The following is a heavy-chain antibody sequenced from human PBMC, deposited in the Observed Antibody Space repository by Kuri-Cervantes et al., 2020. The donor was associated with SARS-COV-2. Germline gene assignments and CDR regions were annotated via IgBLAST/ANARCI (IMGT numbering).Heavy chain of an antibody. CDR1: AYTFTGYY. D-gene: IGHD2-2*02. Sequence: ASVKVSCKASAYTFTGYYMHWVRQAPGQGLEWMGWINPNSGGTKYAQKFQGRVTMTTDTSISTTYMEVSSLRSDDTAVYYCARGVCGSTGCYKAFGDAFDIWGQGTTVTVSS. V-gene: IGHV1-2*02. CDR2: INPNSGGT. CDR3: ARGVCGSTGCYKAFGDAFDI. J-gene: IGHJ3*02.